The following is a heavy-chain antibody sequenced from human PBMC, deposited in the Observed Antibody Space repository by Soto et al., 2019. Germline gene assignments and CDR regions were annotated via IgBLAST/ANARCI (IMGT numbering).Heavy chain of an antibody. CDR1: GGPFSRGGYY. D-gene: IGHD2-2*01. Sequence: PSETLSLTCTVSGGPFSRGGYYWSWIRQHPGKGLECIGYIYYSGSTNYNPSLKSRVTISVDTSKNQFSLKLSSVTAADTAVYYCARVPDRWGQGTLVTVSS. J-gene: IGHJ5*02. CDR2: IYYSGST. V-gene: IGHV4-61*08. CDR3: ARVPDR.